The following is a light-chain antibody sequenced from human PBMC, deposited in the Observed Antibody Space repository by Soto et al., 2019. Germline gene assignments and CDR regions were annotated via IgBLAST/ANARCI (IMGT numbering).Light chain of an antibody. J-gene: IGKJ4*01. Sequence: EIFLTQSPATLSLSPGDRATLSCRASQSVSSYLAWYQQKPGQAPRLLIYDTSNRATGIPARFSGSGSGTDFTLTISSLEAEDFAVYFCQQRTNLWLTFGGGTKVDIK. CDR2: DTS. CDR3: QQRTNLWLT. V-gene: IGKV3-11*01. CDR1: QSVSSY.